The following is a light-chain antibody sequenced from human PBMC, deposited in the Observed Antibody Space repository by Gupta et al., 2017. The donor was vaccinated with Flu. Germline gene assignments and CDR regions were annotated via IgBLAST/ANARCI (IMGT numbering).Light chain of an antibody. CDR3: QSYDKNRDGAKV. J-gene: IGLJ2*01. V-gene: IGLV1-40*01. CDR2: VKN. Sequence: QSVLTQPPSVSGAPGQRVSISCTGSSSNIGAGYDVHWYQHLPGLAPNLLIYVKNNRPSAGPDRSSGSKSGSSASLVITGLQAEDEGDYYCQSYDKNRDGAKVFGGGTKLTVL. CDR1: SSNIGAGYD.